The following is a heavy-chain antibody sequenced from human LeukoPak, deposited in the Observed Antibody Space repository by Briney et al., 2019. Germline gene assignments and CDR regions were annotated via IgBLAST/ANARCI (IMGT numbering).Heavy chain of an antibody. CDR2: INAGNGNT. CDR3: AREGRRWYYDY. D-gene: IGHD4-23*01. Sequence: ASVKVSCKASGYTFTSYAMHWVRQAPGQRLEWMGWINAGNGNTKYSQKFQGRVTMTRDTSISTAYMELSRLRSDDTAVYYCAREGRRWYYDYWGQGTLVTVSS. J-gene: IGHJ4*02. V-gene: IGHV1-3*01. CDR1: GYTFTSYA.